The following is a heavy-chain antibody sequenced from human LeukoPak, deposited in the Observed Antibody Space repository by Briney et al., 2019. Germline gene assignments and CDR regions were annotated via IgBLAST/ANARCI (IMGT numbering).Heavy chain of an antibody. D-gene: IGHD6-6*01. V-gene: IGHV3-15*01. CDR3: AKMYSSSPGSLANAFDI. CDR1: GFTFSNAW. J-gene: IGHJ3*02. CDR2: IKSKTDGGTT. Sequence: GGSLRLSCAASGFTFSNAWMSWVRQAPGKGLEWVGRIKSKTDGGTTDYAAPVKGRFTISRDDSKNTLYLQMNSLKTEDTAVYYCAKMYSSSPGSLANAFDIWGQGTMVTVSS.